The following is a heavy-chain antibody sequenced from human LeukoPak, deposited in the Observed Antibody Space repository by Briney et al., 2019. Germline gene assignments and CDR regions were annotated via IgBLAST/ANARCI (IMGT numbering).Heavy chain of an antibody. CDR1: GYSFTSHY. Sequence: VASVKVSCKASGYSFTSHYMHWVRQAPGQGLEWMGLINPSGSSTLYAQKFQGRVTMTEDTSTDTAYMELSSLRSEDTAVYYCATINPRGFQRQYFDYWGQGTLVTVSS. J-gene: IGHJ4*02. CDR3: ATINPRGFQRQYFDY. D-gene: IGHD1-1*01. V-gene: IGHV1-46*01. CDR2: INPSGSST.